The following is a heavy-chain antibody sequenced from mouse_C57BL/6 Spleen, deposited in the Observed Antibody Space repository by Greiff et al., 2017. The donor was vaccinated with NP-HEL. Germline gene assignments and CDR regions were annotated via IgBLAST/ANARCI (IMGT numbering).Heavy chain of an antibody. CDR1: GYTFTSYW. CDR3: ARHYYGIDY. J-gene: IGHJ2*01. D-gene: IGHD1-1*01. CDR2: IYPGSGST. V-gene: IGHV1-55*01. Sequence: QVQLQQPGAELVKPGASVKMSCKASGYTFTSYWITWVKQRPGQGLEWIGDIYPGSGSTNYNEKFKGKATFTADTSSNTAYMQLSSLTTEDSAIYYCARHYYGIDYWGQGTTLTVSS.